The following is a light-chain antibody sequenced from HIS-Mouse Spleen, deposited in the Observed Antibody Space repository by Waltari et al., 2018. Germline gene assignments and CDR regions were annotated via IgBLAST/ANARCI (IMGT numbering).Light chain of an antibody. CDR2: EGS. CDR3: CSYAGSSTFGV. CDR1: SSYVGSYYL. V-gene: IGLV2-23*03. J-gene: IGLJ3*02. Sequence: QSALTQPASVSGSPGQSITISGTGTSSYVGSYYLCSLYQQHPGKAPKLMIYEGSKRPSGVSNRFSGSKSGNTASLTISGLQAEDEADYYCCSYAGSSTFGVFGGGTKLTVL.